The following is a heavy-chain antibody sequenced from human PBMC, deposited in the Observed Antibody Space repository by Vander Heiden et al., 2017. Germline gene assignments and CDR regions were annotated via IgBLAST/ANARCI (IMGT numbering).Heavy chain of an antibody. CDR1: GFTFSSDG. CDR2: IWYDGSNK. Sequence: QVQLVASGGGVVQPGRSLRLPCAASGFTFSSDGMHWVRQAPGKGLEWVAVIWYDGSNKYYADSVKGRFTISRDNSKNTLYLQMNSLRAEDTAVYYCAREDGILAWGMDVWGQGTTVTVSS. V-gene: IGHV3-33*01. CDR3: AREDGILAWGMDV. J-gene: IGHJ6*02. D-gene: IGHD3-3*01.